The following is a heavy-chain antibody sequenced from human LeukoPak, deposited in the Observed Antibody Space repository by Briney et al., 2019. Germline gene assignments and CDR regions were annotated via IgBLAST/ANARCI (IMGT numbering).Heavy chain of an antibody. CDR1: GYTLTGHY. CDR3: ARDRAHYVRDY. D-gene: IGHD3-16*01. V-gene: IGHV1-2*02. Sequence: GASVKVSCKASGYTLTGHYMHWVRQAPGQGLEWMGWINPNSGRTNYAQKFQGRVTMTRDTSISTAYMELSRLRSDDTAVYYCARDRAHYVRDYWGQGTLVTVSS. CDR2: INPNSGRT. J-gene: IGHJ4*02.